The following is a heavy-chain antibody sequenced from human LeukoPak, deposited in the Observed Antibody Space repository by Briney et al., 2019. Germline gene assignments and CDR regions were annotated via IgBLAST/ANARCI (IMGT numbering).Heavy chain of an antibody. Sequence: QTSETLSLTCTVSGGSINISYWSWIRQPPGKGLEWIGYIYYRGSTNYNPSLKSRVTISVDTSRNQYSLKLSSVTAADTAVYYCARSGVFTGYDAFDIWSQGTRVTVSS. CDR2: IYYRGST. CDR1: GGSINISY. CDR3: ARSGVFTGYDAFDI. D-gene: IGHD6-13*01. J-gene: IGHJ3*02. V-gene: IGHV4-59*08.